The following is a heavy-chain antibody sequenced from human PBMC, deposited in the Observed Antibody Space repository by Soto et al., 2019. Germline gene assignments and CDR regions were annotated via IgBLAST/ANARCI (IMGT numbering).Heavy chain of an antibody. CDR1: GYTFTSYY. V-gene: IGHV1-46*03. J-gene: IGHJ4*02. D-gene: IGHD5-12*01. Sequence: GASVKVSCTASGYTFTSYYMHWVRQAPGQGLEWMGIINPSGGSTSYAQKFQGRVTMTRDTSTSTVYMELSSLRSEDTAVCYCARDSSSGYDFDYWGQGTLVTVSS. CDR2: INPSGGST. CDR3: ARDSSSGYDFDY.